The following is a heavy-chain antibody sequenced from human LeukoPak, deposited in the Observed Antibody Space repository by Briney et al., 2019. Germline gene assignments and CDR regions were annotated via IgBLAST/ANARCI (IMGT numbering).Heavy chain of an antibody. V-gene: IGHV3-72*01. CDR1: GFTFSDHY. J-gene: IGHJ4*02. CDR2: SRNKGNSYTT. Sequence: GGSLRLSCAASGFTFSDHYMDWVRQAPGKGLEWVGRSRNKGNSYTTEYAASVKGRFTISRDDSKNSLYLQMTSLKTEDTAVYYCVRDIVRDDHNIFGDWGQGTLVTVSS. CDR3: VRDIVRDDHNIFGD. D-gene: IGHD5-24*01.